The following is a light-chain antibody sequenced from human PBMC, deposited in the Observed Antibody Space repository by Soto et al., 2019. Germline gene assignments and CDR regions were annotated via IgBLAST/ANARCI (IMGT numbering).Light chain of an antibody. J-gene: IGKJ1*01. CDR3: QQRSDWPAWT. CDR2: DAS. V-gene: IGKV3-11*01. Sequence: EIVLTPSPATLSLSPGERATLSCRASQSVSSSLAWYQQKPGLPPRLLIYDASNRAAGIPARFSGSGSGTDFTLTISSLEPEDFAAYYCQQRSDWPAWTFGQGTKVEIK. CDR1: QSVSSS.